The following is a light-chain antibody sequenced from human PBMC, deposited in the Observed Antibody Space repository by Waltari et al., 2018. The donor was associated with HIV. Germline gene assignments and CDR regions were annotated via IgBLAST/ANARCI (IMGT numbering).Light chain of an antibody. CDR2: DDS. CDR1: NIGSTT. V-gene: IGLV3-21*02. J-gene: IGLJ3*02. CDR3: QVWETIGDHRV. Sequence: SYVMTQSPSVSVAPGQTARITCGGSNIGSTTVHWYQQKPGQAPVLVVYDDSVRPSGIPERFSGSNSGNTATLTISRVEAGDEAGYYCQVWETIGDHRVFGGGTTLTVL.